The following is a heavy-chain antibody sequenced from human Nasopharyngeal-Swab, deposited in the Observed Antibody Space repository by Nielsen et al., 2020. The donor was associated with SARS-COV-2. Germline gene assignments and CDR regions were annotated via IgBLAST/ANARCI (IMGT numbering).Heavy chain of an antibody. CDR3: AREEQSFDY. D-gene: IGHD1-26*01. CDR2: ISYDGSNK. J-gene: IGHJ4*02. V-gene: IGHV3-30*03. Sequence: AGSLRLSCAASGFTFSSYGMHCVRQAPGKGLEWVAVISYDGSNKYYADSVKGRFTISRDNSKNTLYLQMNSLRAEDTAVYYCAREEQSFDYWGQGTLVAVSS. CDR1: GFTFSSYG.